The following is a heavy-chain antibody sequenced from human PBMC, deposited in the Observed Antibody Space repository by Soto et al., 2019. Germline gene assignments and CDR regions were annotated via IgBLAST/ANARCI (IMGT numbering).Heavy chain of an antibody. Sequence: PSETLSLTCTVSGGSISSGGYYWSWIRQHPGKGLEWIGYIYYSGSTYYNPSLKSRVTISVDTSKNQFSLKLSSVTAADTAVYYCASDSGIRFLEWFGPVPSGYYGMDVWGQGTTVTVTS. CDR1: GGSISSGGYY. J-gene: IGHJ6*02. D-gene: IGHD3-3*01. V-gene: IGHV4-31*03. CDR2: IYYSGST. CDR3: ASDSGIRFLEWFGPVPSGYYGMDV.